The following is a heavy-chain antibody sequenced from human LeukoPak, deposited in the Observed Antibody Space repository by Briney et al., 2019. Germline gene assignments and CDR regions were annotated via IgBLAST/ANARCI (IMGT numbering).Heavy chain of an antibody. D-gene: IGHD6-19*01. CDR1: GFIASLPY. V-gene: IGHV3-53*04. Sequence: PGGSLRLSCAASGFIASLPYMSWVRQAPGKGLEWVSVIYSGAGAYYADSVKGRFTIFRHNSKNTVYLQMNSLRPEDTAVYYCATPKEGYSSGMVRGPLDHWGQGTRVTVSS. CDR2: IYSGAGA. J-gene: IGHJ4*02. CDR3: ATPKEGYSSGMVRGPLDH.